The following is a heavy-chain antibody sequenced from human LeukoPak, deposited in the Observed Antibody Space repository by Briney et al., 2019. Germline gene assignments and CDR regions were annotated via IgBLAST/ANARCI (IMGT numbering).Heavy chain of an antibody. CDR1: GFSLTTSSEA. D-gene: IGHD6-13*01. V-gene: IGHV2-5*02. CDR3: AHRRAAALMCWFDP. J-gene: IGHJ5*02. CDR2: VYGDDTK. Sequence: RQSGPTLVNPTQTVTLTCSFSGFSLTTSSEAVGWIRQPPGKALEWLAVVYGDDTKRYSPFLESRLTITKDTSNNQVVLTMTNMDPVDTATYYCAHRRAAALMCWFDPWGQGTLVTVSS.